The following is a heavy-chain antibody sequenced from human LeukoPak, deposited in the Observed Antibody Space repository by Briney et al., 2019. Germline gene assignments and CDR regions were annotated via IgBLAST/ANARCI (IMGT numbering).Heavy chain of an antibody. CDR3: ASWGEGALDN. J-gene: IGHJ4*02. CDR1: GFTLSSYS. D-gene: IGHD1-26*01. Sequence: GGSLRLSCEASGFTLSSYSMNWVRQAPGKGLEGISYISTSTTTIYYAHSVKGRFTISRDNAKKSLYLQMNSLRVEDTGVYYCASWGEGALDNWGQGTLDTVSS. CDR2: ISTSTTTI. V-gene: IGHV3-48*01.